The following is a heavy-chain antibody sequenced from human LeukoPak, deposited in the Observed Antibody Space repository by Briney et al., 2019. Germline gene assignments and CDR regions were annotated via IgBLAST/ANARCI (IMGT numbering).Heavy chain of an antibody. CDR1: GGSISSGDYY. Sequence: SETLSLTCTVSGGSISSGDYYWSWIRQPPGKGLEWIGYIYYSGSTYYNPSLKSRVTISVDTSKNQFSLKLSSVTAADTAVYYCARYSLGYCSSTSCYTNFGYWGQGTLVTVSS. CDR2: IYYSGST. D-gene: IGHD2-2*02. CDR3: ARYSLGYCSSTSCYTNFGY. J-gene: IGHJ4*02. V-gene: IGHV4-30-4*01.